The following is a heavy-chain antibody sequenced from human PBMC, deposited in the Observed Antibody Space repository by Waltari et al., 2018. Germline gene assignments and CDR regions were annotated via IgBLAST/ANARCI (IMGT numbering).Heavy chain of an antibody. J-gene: IGHJ3*02. CDR1: GGTFSSYA. CDR2: IIPILGIA. D-gene: IGHD6-6*01. CDR3: ARSKSSSSLGDAFDI. Sequence: QVQLVQSGAEVKKPGSSVKVSCKASGGTFSSYANSWVRPAPGQGLEWMGRIIPILGIANYAQKFQGRVAITADKSTSTAYMELSSLRSEDTAVYYCARSKSSSSLGDAFDIWGQGTMVTVSS. V-gene: IGHV1-69*09.